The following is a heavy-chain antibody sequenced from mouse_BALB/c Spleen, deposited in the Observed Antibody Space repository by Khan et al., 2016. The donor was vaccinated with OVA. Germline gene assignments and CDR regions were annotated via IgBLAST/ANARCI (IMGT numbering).Heavy chain of an antibody. J-gene: IGHJ3*01. Sequence: QVQLKQSGAELARPGASVKLSCKASGYTFTDYYINWVKQRTGQGLEWIEDIYPGNGNTYYNENFKGKATLTADKSSSTAFMHLSSLTSEDSAVYFCTRSGIGSFAFWGQGTLVTVSA. D-gene: IGHD2-14*01. V-gene: IGHV1-77*01. CDR1: GYTFTDYY. CDR3: TRSGIGSFAF. CDR2: IYPGNGNT.